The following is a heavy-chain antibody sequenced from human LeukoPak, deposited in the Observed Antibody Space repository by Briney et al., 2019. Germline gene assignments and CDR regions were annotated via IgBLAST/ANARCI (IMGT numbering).Heavy chain of an antibody. CDR3: ASAYCSSATCPLLTTY. Sequence: ASVKVSCKASGYTFTRYYMHWVRQAPGQGLEWMGWINPNSGGTNYAQKFQGRVTMTRDTSISTAYMELTSLTSDDTAVYYCASAYCSSATCPLLTTYWGQGALVTVSS. CDR2: INPNSGGT. J-gene: IGHJ4*02. CDR1: GYTFTRYY. V-gene: IGHV1-2*02. D-gene: IGHD2-2*01.